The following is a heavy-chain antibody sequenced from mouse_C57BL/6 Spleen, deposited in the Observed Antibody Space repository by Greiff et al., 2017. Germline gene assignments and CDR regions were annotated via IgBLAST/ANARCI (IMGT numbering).Heavy chain of an antibody. CDR1: GYTFTSYW. CDR3: ARSGSTMVSRYYAMDY. Sequence: VQLQQPGTELVKPGASVKLSCKASGYTFTSYWMHWVKQRPGQGLEWIGNINPSNGGTNYNEKFKSKATLTVDKSSSTAYMQLSRLASEDSAVYYCARSGSTMVSRYYAMDYWGQGTSVTVSS. V-gene: IGHV1-53*01. CDR2: INPSNGGT. J-gene: IGHJ4*01. D-gene: IGHD2-2*01.